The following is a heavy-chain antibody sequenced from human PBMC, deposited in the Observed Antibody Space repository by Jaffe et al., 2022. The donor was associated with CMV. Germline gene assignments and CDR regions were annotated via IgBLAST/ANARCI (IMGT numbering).Heavy chain of an antibody. V-gene: IGHV4-39*01. CDR3: AGGGPYSSSWYTEGSFDY. D-gene: IGHD6-13*01. Sequence: QLQLQESGPGLVKPSETLSLTCTVSGGSISSSSYYWGWIRQPPGKGLEWIGSIYYSGSTYYNPSLKSRVTISVDTSKNQFSLKLSSVTAADTAVYYCAGGGPYSSSWYTEGSFDYWGQGTLVTVSS. CDR2: IYYSGST. J-gene: IGHJ4*02. CDR1: GGSISSSSYY.